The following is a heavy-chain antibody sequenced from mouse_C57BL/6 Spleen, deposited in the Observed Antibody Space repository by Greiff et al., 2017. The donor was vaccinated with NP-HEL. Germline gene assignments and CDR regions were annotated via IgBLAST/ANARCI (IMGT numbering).Heavy chain of an antibody. D-gene: IGHD1-1*01. V-gene: IGHV5-16*01. J-gene: IGHJ3*01. CDR3: AREGSHYYGSSTGFAY. CDR1: GFTFSDYY. Sequence: DVKLVESEGGLVQPGSSMKLSCTASGFTFSDYYMAWVRQVPEKGLGWVANINYDGSSTYYLDSLKSRFIISRDNAKNILYLQMSSLKSEDTATYYCAREGSHYYGSSTGFAYWGQGTLVTVSA. CDR2: INYDGSST.